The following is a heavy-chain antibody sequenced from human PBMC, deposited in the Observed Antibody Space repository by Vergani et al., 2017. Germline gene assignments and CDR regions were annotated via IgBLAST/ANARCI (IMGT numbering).Heavy chain of an antibody. J-gene: IGHJ4*02. CDR3: ARGPILWWRFFDY. CDR2: INHSGST. Sequence: QVQLQQWGAGLLKPSETLSLTCAVYGGSFSGYYWSWIRQPPGKGLEWIGEINHSGSTNYNPSLKSRVTISVDTAKNQFSLKLSSVTAADTAVYYCARGPILWWRFFDYWGQGTLVTVSS. V-gene: IGHV4-34*01. CDR1: GGSFSGYY. D-gene: IGHD2-21*01.